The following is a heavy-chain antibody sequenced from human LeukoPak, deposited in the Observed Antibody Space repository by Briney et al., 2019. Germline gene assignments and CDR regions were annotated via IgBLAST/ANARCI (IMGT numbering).Heavy chain of an antibody. CDR3: ARGRLGSGPLDSYYFDY. CDR1: GYTFTGHY. V-gene: IGHV1-2*02. D-gene: IGHD2-15*01. CDR2: INPNSGGT. J-gene: IGHJ4*02. Sequence: ASVKVSCKASGYTFTGHYMYWVRQAPGQGLEWMGWINPNSGGTNYAQKFQGRVTMTRDTSISTAYMELSRLRSDDTAVYYCARGRLGSGPLDSYYFDYWGQGTLVTVSS.